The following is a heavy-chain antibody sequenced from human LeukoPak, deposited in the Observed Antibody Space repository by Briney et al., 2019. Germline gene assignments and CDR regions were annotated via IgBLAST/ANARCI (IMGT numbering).Heavy chain of an antibody. CDR1: GYTFSSYG. J-gene: IGHJ4*02. CDR2: ISAYNGNT. D-gene: IGHD3-10*01. Sequence: GASVKVSCKASGYTFSSYGISWVRQAPGQGLEWMGWISAYNGNTNFAQKFQGRVTMTTDTSTSTAYMELRSLTSDDTAVYYCARIWAEFQLVSDLWGQGTLVTVSP. CDR3: ARIWAEFQLVSDL. V-gene: IGHV1-18*01.